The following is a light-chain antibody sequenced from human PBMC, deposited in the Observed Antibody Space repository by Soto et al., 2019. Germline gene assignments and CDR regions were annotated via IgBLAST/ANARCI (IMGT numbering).Light chain of an antibody. V-gene: IGLV2-14*01. CDR3: SSHSATSPYV. Sequence: QSALTQPASVSGSPGQSITISCTGTSNDVGGYNYVSWYQQQPGKAPKLIIYEVSHRPSGISNRFSGSKSGNTVSLTISGLHVEDEADYYCSSHSATSPYVFGTGTKVTVL. CDR1: SNDVGGYNY. CDR2: EVS. J-gene: IGLJ1*01.